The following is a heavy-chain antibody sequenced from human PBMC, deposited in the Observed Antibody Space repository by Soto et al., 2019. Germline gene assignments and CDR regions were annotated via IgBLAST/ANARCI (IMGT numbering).Heavy chain of an antibody. CDR2: ISYDGGLQ. CDR3: VSDRGYGHASVPYS. CDR1: GFTFTSYG. J-gene: IGHJ4*02. V-gene: IGHV3-30*03. D-gene: IGHD5-18*01. Sequence: QAHLVESGGGVVQPGRSLRLSCAASGFTFTSYGMHWVRQAPGKRLEWVAVISYDGGLQHYADSVKGRFTISRDNYKNMVLLQMNSLIAEDTAVYYCVSDRGYGHASVPYSWGQGTLVSVAS.